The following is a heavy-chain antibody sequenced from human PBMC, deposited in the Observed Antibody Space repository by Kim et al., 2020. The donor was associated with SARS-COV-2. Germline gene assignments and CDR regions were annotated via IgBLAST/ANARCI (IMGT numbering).Heavy chain of an antibody. Sequence: ASVKVSCKASGYTFTGYYMHWVRQAPGQGLEWMGRINPNSGGTNYAQQFQGRVTMTRDTSISTAYMELSRLRSDDTAVYYCAAGILLTCMGLDYWGQGTLVTVSS. CDR3: AAGILLTCMGLDY. J-gene: IGHJ4*02. CDR2: INPNSGGT. CDR1: GYTFTGYY. D-gene: IGHD1-20*01. V-gene: IGHV1-2*06.